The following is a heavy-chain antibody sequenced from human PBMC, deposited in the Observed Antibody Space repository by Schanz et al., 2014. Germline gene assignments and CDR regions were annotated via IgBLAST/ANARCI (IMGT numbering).Heavy chain of an antibody. V-gene: IGHV3-33*06. CDR1: GFTFSSYA. CDR2: VCYDGSKK. J-gene: IGHJ4*02. CDR3: AKGFGGYDLVLDY. D-gene: IGHD5-12*01. Sequence: VQLVESGGGLVQPGGSLRFSCAASGFTFSSYAMSWVRQAPGKGLEWVAVVCYDGSKKYYADSVKGRFTTSRDNSKNTMYLQMNSLRAEDTAVYYCAKGFGGYDLVLDYWGQGTLVTVSS.